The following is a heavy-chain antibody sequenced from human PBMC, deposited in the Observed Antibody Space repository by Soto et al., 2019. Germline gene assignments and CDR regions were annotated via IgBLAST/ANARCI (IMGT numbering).Heavy chain of an antibody. D-gene: IGHD3-10*01. CDR1: GGSISSYY. CDR2: IYYSGST. Sequence: SETLSPTCTASGGSISSYYWSWIRQPPGKGLEWIGYIYYSGSTNYNPSLKSRVTISVDTSKNQFSLKLSSVTAADTAVYYCARDSVGFDYWGQGTLVTVSS. CDR3: ARDSVGFDY. J-gene: IGHJ4*02. V-gene: IGHV4-59*01.